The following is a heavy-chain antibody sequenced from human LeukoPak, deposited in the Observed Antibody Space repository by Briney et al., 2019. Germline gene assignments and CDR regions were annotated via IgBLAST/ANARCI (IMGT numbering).Heavy chain of an antibody. J-gene: IGHJ2*01. V-gene: IGHV4-34*01. CDR2: INHSGST. CDR3: ARGPQNKRRGYSYGTRKGYFDL. D-gene: IGHD5-18*01. CDR1: GGSFSGYY. Sequence: SETLSLTCAVYGGSFSGYYWSWIRQPPGKGLEWIGEINHSGSTNYNPSLKSRVTISVDTSKNQFSLKLSSVTAADTAVYYCARGPQNKRRGYSYGTRKGYFDLWGRGTLVTVSS.